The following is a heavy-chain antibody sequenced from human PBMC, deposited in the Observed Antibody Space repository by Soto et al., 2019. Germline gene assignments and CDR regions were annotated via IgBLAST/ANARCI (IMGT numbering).Heavy chain of an antibody. CDR3: AADEFGAYCGGDCYDY. J-gene: IGHJ4*02. CDR2: IVVGSGNT. D-gene: IGHD2-21*01. V-gene: IGHV1-58*02. CDR1: GYTFTGYY. Sequence: SVKVSCKASGYTFTGYYMHWVRQARGQRLEWIGWIVVGSGNTNYAQKFQERVTITRDMSTSTAYMELSSLRSEDTAVYYCAADEFGAYCGGDCYDYWGQGTLVTVSS.